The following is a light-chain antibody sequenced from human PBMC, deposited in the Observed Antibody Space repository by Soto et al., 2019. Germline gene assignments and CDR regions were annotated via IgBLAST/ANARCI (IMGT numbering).Light chain of an antibody. J-gene: IGKJ3*01. V-gene: IGKV3-20*01. CDR2: GAS. CDR3: QQYGSSPT. CDR1: QSVSSSY. Sequence: EIVLTQSPGTLSLSPGERATLSCRASQSVSSSYLAWYQQKPGQAPRLLIYGASSRATGIPDRFSGSGSGTDFTLTISRLEPYDFAVYYCQQYGSSPTFGPGTNVDIK.